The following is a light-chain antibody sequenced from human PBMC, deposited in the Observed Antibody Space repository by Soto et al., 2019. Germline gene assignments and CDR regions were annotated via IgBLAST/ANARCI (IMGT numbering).Light chain of an antibody. V-gene: IGKV3-20*01. CDR1: QSVSSSY. CDR3: QQYGSSSMYT. CDR2: GAS. J-gene: IGKJ2*01. Sequence: EILLTQSPGTLSLSPGERATLSCRASQSVSSSYLAWYQQKPGQAPGLLISGASSRATGSPDRFSGSGSGTDFTLTISRLEPEDFAVDYCQQYGSSSMYTFGQGTKLEIK.